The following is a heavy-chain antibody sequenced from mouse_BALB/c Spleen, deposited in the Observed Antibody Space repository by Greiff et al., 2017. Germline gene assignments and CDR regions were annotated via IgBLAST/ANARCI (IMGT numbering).Heavy chain of an antibody. CDR3: ARGLGLLRYSDY. Sequence: VQLKESGGGLVKPGGSLKLSCAASGFTFSSYAMSWVRQTPEKRLEWVASISSGGSTYYPDSVKGRFTISRDNARNILYLQMSSLRSEDTAMYYCARGLGLLRYSDYWGQGTTLTVSS. CDR2: ISSGGST. J-gene: IGHJ2*01. D-gene: IGHD1-1*01. CDR1: GFTFSSYA. V-gene: IGHV5-6-5*01.